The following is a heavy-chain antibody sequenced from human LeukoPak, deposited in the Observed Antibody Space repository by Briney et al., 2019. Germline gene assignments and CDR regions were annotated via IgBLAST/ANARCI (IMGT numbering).Heavy chain of an antibody. CDR2: IHYSETT. D-gene: IGHD3-22*01. V-gene: IGHV4-39*02. J-gene: IGHJ3*02. CDR1: GGSISSSNYY. CDR3: ARGCVYYDSSGPDAFDI. Sequence: PSQTRSLTCTVSGGSISSSNYYWSWIRQPPGKGLEWIASIHYSETTYYNPSLKSRVTISVDTSKNHFSLKLSSVTAADTAVYYCARGCVYYDSSGPDAFDIWGQGTMVTVSS.